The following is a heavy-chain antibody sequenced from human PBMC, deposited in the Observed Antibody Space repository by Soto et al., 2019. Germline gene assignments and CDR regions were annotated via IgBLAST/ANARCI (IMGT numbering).Heavy chain of an antibody. V-gene: IGHV6-1*01. D-gene: IGHD3-16*01. J-gene: IGHJ5*02. CDR3: ARDQYDYVWGSYSGWFDP. CDR2: TYYRSKWYN. CDR1: GDSVSSNSAA. Sequence: LSLTCAISGDSVSSNSAAWNWIRQSPSRGLEWLGRTYYRSKWYNDYAVSVKSRITINPDTSKNQFSLQLNSVTPEDTAVYYCARDQYDYVWGSYSGWFDPWGQGTLVTVSS.